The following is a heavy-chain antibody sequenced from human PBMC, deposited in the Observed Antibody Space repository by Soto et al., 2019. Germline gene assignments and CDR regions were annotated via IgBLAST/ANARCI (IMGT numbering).Heavy chain of an antibody. V-gene: IGHV1-69*13. CDR1: GGTFSSYA. Sequence: SVKVSCKASGGTFSSYAISWVRQAPGQGLEWMGGIIPIFGTANYAQKFQGRVTITADESTSTAYMELNSLRAEDTAVYYCAKDSPYSSSSSAFDYWGQGTLVTVSS. J-gene: IGHJ4*02. CDR2: IIPIFGTA. D-gene: IGHD6-6*01. CDR3: AKDSPYSSSSSAFDY.